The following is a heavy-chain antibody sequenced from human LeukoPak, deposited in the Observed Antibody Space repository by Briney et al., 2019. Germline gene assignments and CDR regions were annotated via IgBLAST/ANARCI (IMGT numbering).Heavy chain of an antibody. D-gene: IGHD3-10*01. J-gene: IGHJ6*04. CDR3: ARGELLWFGEFTVYYYGMDV. V-gene: IGHV1-18*04. Sequence: ASVKVSCKASGYTFTSYGISWARQAPGQGLEWMGWISAYNGNTNYAQKLQGRVTMTTDTSTSTAYMELRSLRSDDTAVYYCARGELLWFGEFTVYYYGMDVWGKGTTVTVSS. CDR2: ISAYNGNT. CDR1: GYTFTSYG.